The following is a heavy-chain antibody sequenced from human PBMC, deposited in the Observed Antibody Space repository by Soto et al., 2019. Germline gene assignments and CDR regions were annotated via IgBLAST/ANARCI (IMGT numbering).Heavy chain of an antibody. CDR3: ARDGGCSGGSCHSSGDAFDI. D-gene: IGHD2-15*01. CDR1: GFTFSSYW. J-gene: IGHJ3*02. CDR2: IKQDGSEK. V-gene: IGHV3-7*01. Sequence: GGSLRLSCAASGFTFSSYWMSWVRQAPGKGLEWVANIKQDGSEKYYVDSVKGRFTISRDNAKNSLYLQMNSLRAEDTAVYYCARDGGCSGGSCHSSGDAFDIWGQGTMVTVSS.